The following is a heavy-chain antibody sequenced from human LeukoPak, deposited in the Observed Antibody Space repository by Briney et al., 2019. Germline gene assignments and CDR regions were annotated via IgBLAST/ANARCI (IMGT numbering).Heavy chain of an antibody. Sequence: SETLSLTCTVSGASGSGFYWTRIRQPPGKGLEWIGYIQNSESTDYNPAFKSRATISLDTSKNQVSLRLNSVTSADTAVYYCARDWWLGSPSLQGYFFGLDVWGQGTTVTVSS. CDR1: GASGSGFY. J-gene: IGHJ6*02. CDR2: IQNSEST. D-gene: IGHD2-15*01. CDR3: ARDWWLGSPSLQGYFFGLDV. V-gene: IGHV4-59*02.